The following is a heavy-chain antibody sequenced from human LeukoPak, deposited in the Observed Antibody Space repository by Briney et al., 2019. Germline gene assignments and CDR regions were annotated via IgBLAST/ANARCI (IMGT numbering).Heavy chain of an antibody. CDR2: INPSDGAT. CDR3: ARAPYGYYDSSGYFDY. CDR1: GYTFTMYY. Sequence: WASVKVSCKASGYTFTMYYIHWVRQAPGQGLEWMGMINPSDGATTYAQRFQGRVTMTRDTSISTAYMELSRLRSDDTAVYYCARAPYGYYDSSGYFDYWGQGTLVTVSS. V-gene: IGHV1-46*01. D-gene: IGHD3-22*01. J-gene: IGHJ4*02.